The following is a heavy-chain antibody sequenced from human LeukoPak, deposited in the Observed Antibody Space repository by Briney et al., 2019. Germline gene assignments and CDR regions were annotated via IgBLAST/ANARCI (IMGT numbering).Heavy chain of an antibody. CDR1: GFTFSSDE. Sequence: PGGSLRLSCTSSGFTFSSDEMNWVRQAPGKGLEWLSYISSSGTTIYYADSVKGRFTISRDNAKNSLYLQMNSLRVEDTAVYSCAREVPVPEWGQGTLVTVSS. J-gene: IGHJ4*02. CDR3: AREVPVPE. CDR2: ISSSGTTI. V-gene: IGHV3-48*03. D-gene: IGHD1-14*01.